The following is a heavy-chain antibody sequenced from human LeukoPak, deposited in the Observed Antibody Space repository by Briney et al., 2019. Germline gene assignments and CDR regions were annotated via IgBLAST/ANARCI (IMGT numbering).Heavy chain of an antibody. CDR3: TRLHGAYPIDF. Sequence: PGRSLRLSCAASGFTFDDYAMHWVRQAPGKGLEWVSGISWNSGSIGYADSVKGRFTISRDNAKDSVYLQMNSLRAEDTAVNYCTRLHGAYPIDFWGQGTLVTVSS. CDR1: GFTFDDYA. D-gene: IGHD4/OR15-4a*01. J-gene: IGHJ4*02. CDR2: ISWNSGSI. V-gene: IGHV3-9*01.